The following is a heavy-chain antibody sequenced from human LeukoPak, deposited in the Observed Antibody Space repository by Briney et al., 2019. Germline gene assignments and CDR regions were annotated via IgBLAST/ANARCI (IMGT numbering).Heavy chain of an antibody. J-gene: IGHJ6*03. CDR2: INPSGGST. Sequence: GASVKVSCKASGGTFSSYAISWVRQAPGQGLEWMGIINPSGGSTSYAQKFQGRVTMTRDTSTSTVYMELSSLRSEDTAVYYCARGAFGYYYYMDVWGKGTTVTVSS. CDR1: GGTFSSYA. V-gene: IGHV1-46*01. CDR3: ARGAFGYYYYMDV. D-gene: IGHD3-10*01.